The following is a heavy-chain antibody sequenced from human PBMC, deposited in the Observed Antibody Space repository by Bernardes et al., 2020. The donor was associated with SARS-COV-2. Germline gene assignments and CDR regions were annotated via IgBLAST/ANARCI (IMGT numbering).Heavy chain of an antibody. CDR3: AKGTPNSDDSSVYYYVSPVYFDS. D-gene: IGHD3-22*01. V-gene: IGHV3-23*01. CDR1: GFTFTSSA. Sequence: GWSLRLSCAASGFTFTSSAMNWVRQAPGKGLEWVSAISGSGGSTYYADSVKGRFTISRDNSKNTLYLQMNSLRAEDTAVYYCAKGTPNSDDSSVYYYVSPVYFDSWGQGTLVTVSS. CDR2: ISGSGGST. J-gene: IGHJ4*02.